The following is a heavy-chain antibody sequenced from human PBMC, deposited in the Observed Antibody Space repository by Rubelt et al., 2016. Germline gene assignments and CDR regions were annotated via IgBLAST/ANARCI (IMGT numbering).Heavy chain of an antibody. Sequence: SYSMNWVRQAPGKGLEWVSYISSSSSTIYYADSVKGRFTVSRDNAKKSLFLQMDSLRAEDTAVYYCATRSGSYLDDAFDIWGQGTMVTVSS. CDR3: ATRSGSYLDDAFDI. J-gene: IGHJ3*02. D-gene: IGHD1-26*01. CDR2: ISSSSSTI. CDR1: SYS. V-gene: IGHV3-48*04.